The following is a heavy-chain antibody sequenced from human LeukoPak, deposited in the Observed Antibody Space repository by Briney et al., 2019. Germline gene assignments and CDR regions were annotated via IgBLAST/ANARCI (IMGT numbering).Heavy chain of an antibody. D-gene: IGHD2-2*01. V-gene: IGHV3-15*01. CDR2: IKSKTDGGTT. CDR1: GFTFSNAW. J-gene: IGHJ5*02. Sequence: GGSLRLSCAASGFTFSNAWMSWVRQAPGKGLEWVGRIKSKTDGGTTDYAAPVKGRFTISRDDSINTLYLQMNSLKTEDTAVYYCTTVPGAIVVVPAAIGKNWFDPWGQGTLVTVSS. CDR3: TTVPGAIVVVPAAIGKNWFDP.